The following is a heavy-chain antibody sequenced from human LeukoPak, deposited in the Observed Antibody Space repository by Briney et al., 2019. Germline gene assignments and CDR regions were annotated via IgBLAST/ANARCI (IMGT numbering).Heavy chain of an antibody. CDR3: ARDVYGGIGLAH. CDR2: INPNSGDT. J-gene: IGHJ4*02. Sequence: ASVTVSCQASGYRLTDYYMHWVRQPPAQGLEWMGWINPNSGDTNYAQRFQGRVTMTRDTSISTAYMELSRLRSDDTAVYYCARDVYGGIGLAHWGQGTLVTVSS. CDR1: GYRLTDYY. V-gene: IGHV1-2*02. D-gene: IGHD4-23*01.